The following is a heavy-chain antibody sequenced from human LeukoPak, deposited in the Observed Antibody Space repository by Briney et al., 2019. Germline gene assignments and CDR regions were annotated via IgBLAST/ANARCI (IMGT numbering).Heavy chain of an antibody. CDR1: GGSISSSSYY. CDR3: ARQRKYYDSSGPHGAFDI. V-gene: IGHV4-39*01. CDR2: IYYSGST. D-gene: IGHD3-22*01. J-gene: IGHJ3*02. Sequence: SETLSLTCTVSGGSISSSSYYWGWIRQPPGKGLEWIGSIYYSGSTYYNPSLKSRVTISVDTSKNQFSLKLSSVTAADTAVYYCARQRKYYDSSGPHGAFDIWGQGTMVTVSS.